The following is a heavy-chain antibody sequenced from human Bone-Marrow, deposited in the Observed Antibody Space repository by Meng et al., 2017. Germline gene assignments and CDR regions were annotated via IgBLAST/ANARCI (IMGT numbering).Heavy chain of an antibody. Sequence: GESLKISCAASGFTFSSYWMHWVRQAPGKGLVWVSRINSDGSSTSYADSVKGRFTISRDNAKNTLYLQMNSLRAEDTAVYYCARLRIYYYGSGRITRAFDIWGQGTMVNVSS. CDR1: GFTFSSYW. D-gene: IGHD3-10*01. V-gene: IGHV3-74*01. CDR3: ARLRIYYYGSGRITRAFDI. CDR2: INSDGSST. J-gene: IGHJ3*02.